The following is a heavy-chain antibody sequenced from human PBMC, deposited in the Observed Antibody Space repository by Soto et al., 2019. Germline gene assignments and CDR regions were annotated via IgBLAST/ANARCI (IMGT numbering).Heavy chain of an antibody. Sequence: GGSLRLSCAASGFTFSSYGMHWVRQAPGKGLEWVAVISYDGSNKYYADSVKGRFTISRDNSKNTLYLQMNSLRAEDTAVYYCAKDWTTPHNRNWFDPWGQGTLVTVSS. CDR1: GFTFSSYG. CDR2: ISYDGSNK. D-gene: IGHD4-17*01. CDR3: AKDWTTPHNRNWFDP. J-gene: IGHJ5*02. V-gene: IGHV3-30*18.